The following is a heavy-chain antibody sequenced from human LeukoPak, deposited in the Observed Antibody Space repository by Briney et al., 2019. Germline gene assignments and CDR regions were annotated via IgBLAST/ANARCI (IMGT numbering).Heavy chain of an antibody. CDR2: ISAYNGNT. CDR1: GYTFTSYG. V-gene: IGHV1-18*01. CDR3: ARPYYYDSSGYYDGWYFDL. J-gene: IGHJ2*01. Sequence: GASVKVSCKASGYTFTSYGISWVRQAPGQGLEWMGWISAYNGNTNYAQKLQGRVTMTTDTSTNTAYMELRSLRSDDTAVYYCARPYYYDSSGYYDGWYFDLWGRGTLVTVSS. D-gene: IGHD3-22*01.